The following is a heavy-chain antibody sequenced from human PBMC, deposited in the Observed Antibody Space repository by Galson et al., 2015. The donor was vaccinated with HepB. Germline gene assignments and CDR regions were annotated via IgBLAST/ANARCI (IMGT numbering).Heavy chain of an antibody. CDR2: ISYDGSNK. J-gene: IGHJ5*02. Sequence: SLRLSCAASGFTFSSYAMHWVRQAPGKGLEWVAVISYDGSNKYYADSVKGRFTISRDNSKNTLYLQMNSLRAEDTAVYYCAREGGGYCSGGSCYPGLHNWFDPWGQGTLVTVSS. CDR1: GFTFSSYA. D-gene: IGHD2-15*01. CDR3: AREGGGYCSGGSCYPGLHNWFDP. V-gene: IGHV3-30*04.